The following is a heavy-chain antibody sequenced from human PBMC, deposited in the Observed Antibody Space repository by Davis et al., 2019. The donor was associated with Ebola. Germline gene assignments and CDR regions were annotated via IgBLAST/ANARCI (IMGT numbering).Heavy chain of an antibody. Sequence: GESLKISCVASGFSVSTTYMAWVRHAPGKGLEWVSLIYASANIYYADSVQGRFTISRDNSKNTLYLQMNTLRAEDTAVYYCARGVLGVIPSDYWGQGTLVTVSS. CDR2: IYASANI. D-gene: IGHD3-10*01. CDR1: GFSVSTTY. CDR3: ARGVLGVIPSDY. J-gene: IGHJ4*02. V-gene: IGHV3-53*01.